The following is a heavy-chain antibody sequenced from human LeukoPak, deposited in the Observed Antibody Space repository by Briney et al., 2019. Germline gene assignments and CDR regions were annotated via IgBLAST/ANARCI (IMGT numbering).Heavy chain of an antibody. Sequence: PSETLSLTCAVYGGSFSGYYWSWIRQPPGKGLEWIGEINHSGSTNYNPSLKSRVTIPVDTSKNQFSLKLSSVTAADTAVYYCARRQVGRIQLWPDWGQGTLVTVSS. CDR2: INHSGST. V-gene: IGHV4-34*01. D-gene: IGHD5-18*01. J-gene: IGHJ4*02. CDR3: ARRQVGRIQLWPD. CDR1: GGSFSGYY.